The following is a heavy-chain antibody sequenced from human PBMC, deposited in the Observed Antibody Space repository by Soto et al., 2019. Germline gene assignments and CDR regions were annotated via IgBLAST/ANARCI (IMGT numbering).Heavy chain of an antibody. Sequence: GGSLRLSCAASGFTFSSYWMHWVRQAPGKGLVWVSRINSDGSSTSYADSVKGRFTISRDNAKNTLYLQMNSPRAEDTAVYYCARDPLREYSGYDSDESSFDYWGQGTLVTVSS. CDR3: ARDPLREYSGYDSDESSFDY. D-gene: IGHD5-12*01. J-gene: IGHJ4*02. CDR2: INSDGSST. CDR1: GFTFSSYW. V-gene: IGHV3-74*01.